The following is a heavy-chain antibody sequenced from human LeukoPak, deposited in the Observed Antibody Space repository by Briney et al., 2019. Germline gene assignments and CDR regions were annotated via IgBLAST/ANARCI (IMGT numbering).Heavy chain of an antibody. CDR3: AKARIPSGNSYSSD. V-gene: IGHV3-23*01. CDR2: ISGAGDRT. Sequence: GGSLRLAWAGSGFTFSSYAMSWVRQAPEKGLEWVSDISGAGDRTYYADSVKGRFTISRDNSKHTLYLQMNSLRAEDTAIYYCAKARIPSGNSYSSDWGQGTLVTVSS. J-gene: IGHJ4*02. CDR1: GFTFSSYA. D-gene: IGHD2-21*01.